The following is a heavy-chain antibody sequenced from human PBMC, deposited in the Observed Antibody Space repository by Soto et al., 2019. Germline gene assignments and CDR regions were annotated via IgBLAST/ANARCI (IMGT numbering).Heavy chain of an antibody. D-gene: IGHD2-15*01. V-gene: IGHV4-30-4*01. CDR3: AIAAPRHCSGGSCCSGREY. CDR2: IYYSGST. J-gene: IGHJ4*02. CDR1: GGSISSGDYY. Sequence: ASETLSLTCTVSGGSISSGDYYWSWIRQPPGKGLEWIGYIYYSGSTYYNPSLKSRLTISVDTSKNQFSLKLSSVTAADTAVYYCAIAAPRHCSGGSCCSGREYWGQGTLFTVSS.